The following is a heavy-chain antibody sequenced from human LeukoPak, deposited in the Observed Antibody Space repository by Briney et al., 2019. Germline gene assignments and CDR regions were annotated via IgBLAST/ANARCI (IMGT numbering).Heavy chain of an antibody. CDR1: GGSFSGYY. CDR2: INHSGST. D-gene: IGHD6-19*01. CDR3: ARFASIAVAGTGSRAFDI. V-gene: IGHV4-34*01. J-gene: IGHJ3*02. Sequence: SETLSLTCAVYGGSFSGYYWSWIRQPPGKGLEWIGEINHSGSTNYNPSLKSRVTISVDTSKNQFSLKLSSVTAADTAVYYCARFASIAVAGTGSRAFDIWGQGTMVTVSS.